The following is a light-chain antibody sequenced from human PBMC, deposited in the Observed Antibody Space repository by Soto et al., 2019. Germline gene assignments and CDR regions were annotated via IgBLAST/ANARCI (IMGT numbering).Light chain of an antibody. CDR3: QQYNNWWT. CDR1: QSVSNN. J-gene: IGKJ1*01. Sequence: EIVMTQSPATLSVSPGERATLSCRASQSVSNNLAWYQKKPGQAPRLLIYGASTRATGIPARFSSGGSGTEFALTISSLQSEDFAVYYCQQYNNWWTFGQGTRVEI. V-gene: IGKV3-15*01. CDR2: GAS.